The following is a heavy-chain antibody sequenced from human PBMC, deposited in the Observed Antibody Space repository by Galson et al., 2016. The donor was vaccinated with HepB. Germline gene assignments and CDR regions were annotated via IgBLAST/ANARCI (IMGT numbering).Heavy chain of an antibody. CDR2: IKQDGSEK. CDR1: GFTFSSYW. CDR3: AREFSSSWYMRKYFDY. D-gene: IGHD6-13*01. Sequence: SLRLSCAASGFTFSSYWMHWVRQAPGKGLEWVANIKQDGSEKYYVDSVKGRFTISRDNAKNSLYLQMNSLRAEDTAVYYCAREFSSSWYMRKYFDYWGQGTLVTVSS. V-gene: IGHV3-7*01. J-gene: IGHJ4*02.